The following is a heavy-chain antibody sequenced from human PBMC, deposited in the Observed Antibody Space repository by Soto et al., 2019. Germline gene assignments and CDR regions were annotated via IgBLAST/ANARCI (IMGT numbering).Heavy chain of an antibody. CDR1: GYTFTSYA. V-gene: IGHV1-3*01. CDR2: INAGNGNT. J-gene: IGHJ4*02. D-gene: IGHD2-2*01. Sequence: ASVKVSCKASGYTFTSYAMHWVRQAPGQRIEWMGWINAGNGNTKYSQKFQGRVTITRDTSASTAYMELSSLGSEYTAVYFCARGVIIPPLPSPNHFDYWGQGTLVTVSS. CDR3: ARGVIIPPLPSPNHFDY.